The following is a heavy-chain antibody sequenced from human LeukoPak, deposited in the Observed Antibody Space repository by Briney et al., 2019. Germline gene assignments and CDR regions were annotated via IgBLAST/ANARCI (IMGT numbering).Heavy chain of an antibody. J-gene: IGHJ4*02. CDR3: ARASGKKVGATTRIDY. D-gene: IGHD1-26*01. Sequence: SETLSLTCTVSGGSVSSGSYYWSWIRQPPGKGLEWIGYIYYSGSTNYSPSLKSRVTISVDTSKNQFSLKLSSVTAADTAVYYCARASGKKVGATTRIDYWGQGTLVTVSS. CDR2: IYYSGST. V-gene: IGHV4-61*01. CDR1: GGSVSSGSYY.